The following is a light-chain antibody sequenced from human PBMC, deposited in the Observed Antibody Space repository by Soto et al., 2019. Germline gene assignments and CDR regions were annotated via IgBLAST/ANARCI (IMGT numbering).Light chain of an antibody. CDR1: QDIRSH. CDR2: DAS. J-gene: IGKJ1*01. CDR3: QQYGTSPRT. V-gene: IGKV3-20*01. Sequence: ENVVTQSPGTLSMSTGERVTLSCTASQDIRSHLAWYQQKPGQAPRLLIFDASSRATGIPDRFSGSGSGTDFTLSISRLEPEDFAVYYCQQYGTSPRTFGQGTRVEIK.